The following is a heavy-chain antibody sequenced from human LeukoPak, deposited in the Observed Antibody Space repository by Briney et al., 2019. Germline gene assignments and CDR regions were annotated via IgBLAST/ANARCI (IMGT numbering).Heavy chain of an antibody. CDR1: GFTFSSYA. D-gene: IGHD3-10*01. Sequence: LTGGSLRLACAASGFTFSSYAMSWVRQAPGKGLEWVSAISGSGGSTYYADSVKGRFTISRDNSKNTLYLQMNSLRAEDTAVYYCAKRYYYRSGEFDPWGQGTLVTVSS. CDR3: AKRYYYRSGEFDP. CDR2: ISGSGGST. V-gene: IGHV3-23*01. J-gene: IGHJ5*02.